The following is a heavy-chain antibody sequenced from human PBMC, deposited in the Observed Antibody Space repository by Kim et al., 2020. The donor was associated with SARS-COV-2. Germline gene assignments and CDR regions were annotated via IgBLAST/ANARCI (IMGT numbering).Heavy chain of an antibody. V-gene: IGHV3-23*01. Sequence: GGSLRLSCAASGFTFRNYAMSWVRQAPGKGLEWVAGIFGSGSSTYYADSVKGRFIISRDNSQDTVYLQMDNLRGEDTAVYYCARHLNFTTVPFYWYLDLGRRGTRLRVST. D-gene: IGHD3-3*02. CDR2: IFGSGSST. CDR1: GFTFRNYA. J-gene: IGHJ2*01. CDR3: ARHLNFTTVPFYWYLDL.